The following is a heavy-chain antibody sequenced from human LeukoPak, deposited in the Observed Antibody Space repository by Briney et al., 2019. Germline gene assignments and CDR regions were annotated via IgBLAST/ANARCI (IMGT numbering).Heavy chain of an antibody. Sequence: GASVKVSCKASGYTFTGYYMHWVRQAPGQGPEWMGWINPNSGGTNYAQKFQGWVTMTRDTSISTAYMELSRLRSDDTAVYYCARGVPIDSTYYFDYWGQGTLVTVSS. J-gene: IGHJ4*02. D-gene: IGHD1-26*01. V-gene: IGHV1-2*04. CDR1: GYTFTGYY. CDR3: ARGVPIDSTYYFDY. CDR2: INPNSGGT.